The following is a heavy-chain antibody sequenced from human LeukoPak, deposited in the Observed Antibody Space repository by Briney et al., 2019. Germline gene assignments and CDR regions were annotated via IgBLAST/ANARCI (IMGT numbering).Heavy chain of an antibody. Sequence: KPSETLSLTCTVSGGSISSYYWSWIRQPPGKGLEWIGYIYYSGSTNYNPSLKSRVTISVDTSKNQFSLKLSSVTAADTAVYYCARLGPTYYDFFYFDYWGQGTLVTVSS. CDR3: ARLGPTYYDFFYFDY. J-gene: IGHJ4*02. V-gene: IGHV4-59*08. D-gene: IGHD3-3*01. CDR2: IYYSGST. CDR1: GGSISSYY.